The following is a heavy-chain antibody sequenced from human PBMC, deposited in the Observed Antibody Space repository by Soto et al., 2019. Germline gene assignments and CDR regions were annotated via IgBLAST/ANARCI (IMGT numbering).Heavy chain of an antibody. CDR2: IPQDGVDG. CDR1: GFIFSMYS. D-gene: IGHD2-21*02. J-gene: IGHJ6*02. Sequence: QTGGSLRLSCEVSGFIFSMYSMSWVRQTPGKGLEWVAKIPQDGVDGHYADAVKGRFTISRDNGENSLYLQMNNLRAEDTAVYYCARDHLILPAHDFFYGSDVWGRGATVTVSS. CDR3: ARDHLILPAHDFFYGSDV. V-gene: IGHV3-7*03.